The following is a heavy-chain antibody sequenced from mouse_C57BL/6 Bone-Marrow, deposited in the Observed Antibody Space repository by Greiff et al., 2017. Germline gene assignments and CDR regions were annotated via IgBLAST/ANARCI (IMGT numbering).Heavy chain of an antibody. CDR1: GYAFSSSW. D-gene: IGHD4-1*01. V-gene: IGHV1-82*01. Sequence: QVHVKQSGPELVKPGASVKISCKASGYAFSSSWMNWVKQRPGKGLEWIGRIYPGDGDTNYNGKFKGKATLTADKSSSTAYMQLSSLTSEDSAVYFCARLGRRYFDVWGTGTTVTVSS. CDR2: IYPGDGDT. J-gene: IGHJ1*03. CDR3: ARLGRRYFDV.